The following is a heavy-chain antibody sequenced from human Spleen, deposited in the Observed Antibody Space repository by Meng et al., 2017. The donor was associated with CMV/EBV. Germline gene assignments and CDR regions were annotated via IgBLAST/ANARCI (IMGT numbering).Heavy chain of an antibody. CDR2: IHYSGRT. J-gene: IGHJ4*02. D-gene: IGHD3-10*01. V-gene: IGHV4-30-4*08. Sequence: GSLNGGDYYWSWIRQPPRRPLEWIAYIHYSGRTYYNPSLKSRVTMSIDTSKLQFSLKLDSVTAADTAVYFCARARSPSGSGNPNFDFWGQGTLVTVSS. CDR1: GSLNGGDYY. CDR3: ARARSPSGSGNPNFDF.